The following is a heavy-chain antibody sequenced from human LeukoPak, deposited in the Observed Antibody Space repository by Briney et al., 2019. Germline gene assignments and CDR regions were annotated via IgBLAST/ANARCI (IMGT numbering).Heavy chain of an antibody. J-gene: IGHJ4*02. CDR3: ARLVNQFDYVTGRFDY. Sequence: ASVKVSCKASGYTFTTHDINWVRQAPGQGLEWMGWMKPNSGNTGFAQKFQGRVTITRNTSISTAYLELSSLRSEDTAVYYCARLVNQFDYVTGRFDYWGQGTLVTVSS. D-gene: IGHD4-17*01. CDR2: MKPNSGNT. V-gene: IGHV1-8*02. CDR1: GYTFTTHD.